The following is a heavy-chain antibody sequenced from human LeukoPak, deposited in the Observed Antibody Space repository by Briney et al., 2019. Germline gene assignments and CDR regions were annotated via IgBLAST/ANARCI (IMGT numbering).Heavy chain of an antibody. V-gene: IGHV3-11*01. CDR2: ISSSGSTI. J-gene: IGHJ6*02. CDR3: AKDSAMIVTGYYYGMDV. D-gene: IGHD3-22*01. CDR1: GFTFSDYY. Sequence: GGSLRLSCAASGFTFSDYYMSWIRQAPGKGLEWVSYISSSGSTIYYADSVKGRFTISRDNSKNTLYLQMNSLRAEDTAVYYCAKDSAMIVTGYYYGMDVWGQGTTVTVSS.